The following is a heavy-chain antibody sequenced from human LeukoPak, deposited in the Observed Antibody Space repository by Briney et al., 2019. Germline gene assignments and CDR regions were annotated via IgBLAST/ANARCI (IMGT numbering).Heavy chain of an antibody. CDR1: GGSISSYY. D-gene: IGHD3-9*01. V-gene: IGHV4-59*01. CDR3: ARGGPYDILTGYSNNWFDP. Sequence: SETLSLTCTVSGGSISSYYWSWIRQPPGKGLEWIGYIYYSGSTNYNPSLKSRVTISVDTSKNQFSLKLSSVTAADTAVYSCARGGPYDILTGYSNNWFDPWGQGTLVTVSS. CDR2: IYYSGST. J-gene: IGHJ5*02.